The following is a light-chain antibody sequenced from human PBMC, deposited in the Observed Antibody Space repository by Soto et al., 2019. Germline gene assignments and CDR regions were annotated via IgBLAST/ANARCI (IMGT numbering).Light chain of an antibody. Sequence: DIQMTQSPSSLSASVGDSVTIICRASQSISSYLNWYQQKPGKVPKLLISVASNLQSGVPSRFSGSGSGTDFPLTISSLQTEDFATYYCQQSYSTPYSFGQGTKLEIK. V-gene: IGKV1-39*01. CDR2: VAS. CDR3: QQSYSTPYS. J-gene: IGKJ2*03. CDR1: QSISSY.